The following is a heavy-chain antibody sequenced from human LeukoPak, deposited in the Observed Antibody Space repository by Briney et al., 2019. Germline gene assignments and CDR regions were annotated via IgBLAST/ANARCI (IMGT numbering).Heavy chain of an antibody. CDR2: IYSGGST. D-gene: IGHD5-18*01. CDR1: GFTVSSNY. CDR3: ARSRIQLWLRASDDAFDI. V-gene: IGHV3-53*01. J-gene: IGHJ3*02. Sequence: GGSLRLSCAASGFTVSSNYMIWLRQAPGKGLKWVSVIYSGGSTYYADSVKGRFTISRDNSKNTLYLQMNSLRAEDTAVYYCARSRIQLWLRASDDAFDIWGQGTMVTVSS.